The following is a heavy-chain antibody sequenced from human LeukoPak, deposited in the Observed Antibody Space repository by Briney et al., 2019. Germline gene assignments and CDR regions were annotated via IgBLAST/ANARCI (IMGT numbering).Heavy chain of an antibody. V-gene: IGHV4-61*02. J-gene: IGHJ3*02. D-gene: IGHD3-22*01. Sequence: SETLSLTCTVSGGSISSGSYYWSWVRQPAGKGLEWIGRIYTSGSTNYNPSLKSRVTISVDTSKNQFSLKLSSVTAADMAVYYCARDPIYYDSSGYYQGDAFDIWGQGTMVTVSS. CDR2: IYTSGST. CDR1: GGSISSGSYY. CDR3: ARDPIYYDSSGYYQGDAFDI.